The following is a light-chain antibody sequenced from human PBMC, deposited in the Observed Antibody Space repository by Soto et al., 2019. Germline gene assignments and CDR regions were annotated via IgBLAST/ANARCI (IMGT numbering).Light chain of an antibody. CDR3: SSYTSDSPWV. J-gene: IGLJ3*02. V-gene: IGLV2-14*01. CDR2: EVS. Sequence: QSVLTQPASVSGSPGQSITISCTGTSSDVGAYNFVSWYQQHPGKVPKLIIYEVSNRPSGVSNRFSGSKSGNTASLTISGLQAEDEANYYCSSYTSDSPWVFGGGTKVTVL. CDR1: SSDVGAYNF.